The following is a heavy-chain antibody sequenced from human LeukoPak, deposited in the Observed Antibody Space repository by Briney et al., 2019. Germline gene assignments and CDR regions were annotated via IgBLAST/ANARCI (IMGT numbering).Heavy chain of an antibody. CDR3: ARAFNDAFDI. V-gene: IGHV3-11*04. J-gene: IGHJ3*02. CDR1: GFTFRDYY. CDR2: ITSSGSRI. Sequence: GGSLRLSCAASGFTFRDYYMGWIRQVPGKGLEWVSYITSSGSRIYNADSVKGRFTISRDNAKNSLYLQMNSLRAEDTAVYYCARAFNDAFDIWGQGTTVTVSS.